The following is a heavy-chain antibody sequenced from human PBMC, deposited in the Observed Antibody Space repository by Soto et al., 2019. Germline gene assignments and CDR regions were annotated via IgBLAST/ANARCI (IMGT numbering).Heavy chain of an antibody. CDR1: GYTFTSYY. CDR2: VNPSGGST. V-gene: IGHV1-46*01. CDR3: ARQGSLESSSWCFDGMDV. Sequence: ASVKVSCKASGYTFTSYYMHWVRQAPGQGLEWMGIVNPSGGSTSYAQKFQGRVTMTRDTSTSTVYMELSSLRSEDTAVYYCARQGSLESSSWCFDGMDVWGQGTTVTVSS. D-gene: IGHD6-13*01. J-gene: IGHJ6*02.